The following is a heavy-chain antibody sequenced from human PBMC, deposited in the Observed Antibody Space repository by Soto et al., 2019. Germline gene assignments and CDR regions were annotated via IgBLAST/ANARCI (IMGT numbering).Heavy chain of an antibody. CDR1: GGSVSSGSYY. CDR2: IYYSGST. D-gene: IGHD6-6*01. Sequence: SETLSLTCTVSGGSVSSGSYYWSWIRQPPGKGLEWIGYIYYSGSTNYNPSLKSRVTISVDTSKNQFSLKLSSVTAADTAVYYCAREYSSSSLHFDYWGQGTLVTVSS. CDR3: AREYSSSSLHFDY. V-gene: IGHV4-61*01. J-gene: IGHJ4*02.